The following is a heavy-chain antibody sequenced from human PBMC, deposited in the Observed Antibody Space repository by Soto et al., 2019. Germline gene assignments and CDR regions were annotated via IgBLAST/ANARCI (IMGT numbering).Heavy chain of an antibody. V-gene: IGHV4-31*03. J-gene: IGHJ3*02. CDR1: GGSISSGGYY. CDR3: ALGGGIPGEVAFDI. CDR2: IYYSGST. Sequence: QVQLQESGPGLVKPSQTLSLTCTVSGGSISSGGYYWSWIRQHPGKGLEWIGYIYYSGSTYYNPSLKNRVTISVDTSKNQFSLKRSSVTAADTAVYYCALGGGIPGEVAFDIWGQGTMVTVSS. D-gene: IGHD2-15*01.